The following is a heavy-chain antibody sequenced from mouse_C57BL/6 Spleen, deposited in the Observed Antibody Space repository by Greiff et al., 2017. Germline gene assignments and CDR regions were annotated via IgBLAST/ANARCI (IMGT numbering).Heavy chain of an antibody. Sequence: VQLVESGAELARPGASVKMSCKASGYTFTSYTMHWVKQRPGQGLEWIGYINPSSGYTKYNQKFKDKATLTADKSSSTAYMQLSSLTSEDSAVYYCARDSPYYYAMDYWGQGTSVTVSS. CDR2: INPSSGYT. V-gene: IGHV1-4*01. CDR3: ARDSPYYYAMDY. CDR1: GYTFTSYT. J-gene: IGHJ4*01. D-gene: IGHD3-2*01.